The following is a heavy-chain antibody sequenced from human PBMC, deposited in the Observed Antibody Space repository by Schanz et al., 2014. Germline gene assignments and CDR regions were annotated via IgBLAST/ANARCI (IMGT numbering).Heavy chain of an antibody. CDR1: GYSFTTYG. D-gene: IGHD2-2*01. CDR3: ARGGFFDSTSFDS. J-gene: IGHJ4*02. V-gene: IGHV1-46*03. CDR2: INPSSGTT. Sequence: QVQLVQSAPEVKKPGASVKVSCKASGYSFTTYGLNWVRQAPGQGPEWMGKINPSSGTTRIAQNFQGRLTVTRDTSTSTVNMELSSLRSEDTAVYYCARGGFFDSTSFDSWGQGTLVTVSS.